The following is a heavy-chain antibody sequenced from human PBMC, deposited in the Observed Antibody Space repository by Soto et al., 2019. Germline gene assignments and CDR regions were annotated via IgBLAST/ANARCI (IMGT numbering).Heavy chain of an antibody. V-gene: IGHV4-59*12. D-gene: IGHD3-9*01. J-gene: IGHJ4*02. CDR1: GGSISGYY. CDR3: ARARRAEYYDFLTGYYYPEYYFDY. Sequence: SETLSLTCTVSGGSISGYYWSWIRQPPGKGLEWIGYIYYSGSTNYNPSLKSRVTISVDRSKNQFSLKLSSVTAADTAVYYCARARRAEYYDFLTGYYYPEYYFDYWGQGTLVTVSS. CDR2: IYYSGST.